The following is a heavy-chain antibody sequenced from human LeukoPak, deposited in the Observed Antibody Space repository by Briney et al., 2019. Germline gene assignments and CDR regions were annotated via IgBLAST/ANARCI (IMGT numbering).Heavy chain of an antibody. V-gene: IGHV4-34*01. CDR2: INHSGST. D-gene: IGHD3-3*01. CDR1: GGSFSGYY. J-gene: IGHJ5*02. CDR3: ARDSSRGYDFWSGYYYRWFDP. Sequence: PSETLSLTCAVYGGSFSGYYWSWIRQPPGKGLEWIGEINHSGSTNYNPSLKSRVTISVDTSKNQFSLKLSSVTAADTAVYYCARDSSRGYDFWSGYYYRWFDPWGQGTLVTVSS.